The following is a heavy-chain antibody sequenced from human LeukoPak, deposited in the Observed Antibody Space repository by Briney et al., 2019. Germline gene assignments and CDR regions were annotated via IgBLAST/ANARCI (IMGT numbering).Heavy chain of an antibody. CDR2: INCRNGGT. D-gene: IGHD3-22*01. Sequence: ASVKVSCKASEYAFTGYFMYWVRQAPGQGLEWMGWINCRNGGTSYAQQFQGRVTMSRDTSISTAYMELRSLTSDDTAVYYCARATYFYDSSGYKGDPPNDYWGQGTLVTVSS. V-gene: IGHV1-2*02. CDR3: ARATYFYDSSGYKGDPPNDY. J-gene: IGHJ4*02. CDR1: EYAFTGYF.